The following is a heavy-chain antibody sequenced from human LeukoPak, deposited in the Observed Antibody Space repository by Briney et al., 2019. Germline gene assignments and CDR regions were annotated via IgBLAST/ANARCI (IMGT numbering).Heavy chain of an antibody. V-gene: IGHV3-23*01. Sequence: GGSLRLSCAASGFTFSSYAMSWVRQAPGKGLEWVSTISGSGSSTYYADSVKHRFTIPRDNPRDTLFLQMNSLRAEDTAVYYCVPGAPRFGDFGYWGQGTLVTVSS. J-gene: IGHJ4*02. CDR1: GFTFSSYA. D-gene: IGHD3-10*01. CDR2: ISGSGSST. CDR3: VPGAPRFGDFGY.